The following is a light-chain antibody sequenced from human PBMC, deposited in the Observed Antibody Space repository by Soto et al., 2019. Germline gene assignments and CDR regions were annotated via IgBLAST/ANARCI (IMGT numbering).Light chain of an antibody. CDR1: SSNIGNNY. J-gene: IGLJ2*01. CDR2: DNN. Sequence: QSVLTQPPSVSAAPGKKVTISCSGSSSNIGNNYVSWYQQLPGTAPKLLIYDNNKRPSGIPDRFSGSKSGTSATLGITGLQTGDEADYYCAAWDSSLSAVFGGGTKVTVL. V-gene: IGLV1-51*01. CDR3: AAWDSSLSAV.